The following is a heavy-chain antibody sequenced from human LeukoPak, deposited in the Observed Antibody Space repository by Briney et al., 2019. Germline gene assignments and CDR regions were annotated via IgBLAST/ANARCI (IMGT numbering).Heavy chain of an antibody. J-gene: IGHJ4*02. CDR3: ARDGGLNTNFDY. D-gene: IGHD2-15*01. CDR2: LGRTGEYK. V-gene: IGHV3-23*01. Sequence: GGSLRLSCSASGFTYTDYSMSWVRQVPGKGLEWVSGLGRTGEYKYYADSVKGRFTISRDNSKDMVFLQMNRLRAEDTAVYYCARDGGLNTNFDYWGQGTLVTVSS. CDR1: GFTYTDYS.